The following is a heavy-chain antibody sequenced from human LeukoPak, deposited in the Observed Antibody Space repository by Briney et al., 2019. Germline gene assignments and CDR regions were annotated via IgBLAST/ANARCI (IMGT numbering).Heavy chain of an antibody. CDR1: GFTVSSNY. V-gene: IGHV3-21*01. D-gene: IGHD2-15*01. Sequence: PGGSLRLSCAASGFTVSSNYMNWVRQAPGKGLEWVSSISSSSSYIYYADSVKGRFTISRDNAKNSLYLQMNSLRAEDTAVYYCARVPPLPTPYYYYGMDVWGQGTTVTVSS. CDR2: ISSSSSYI. J-gene: IGHJ6*02. CDR3: ARVPPLPTPYYYYGMDV.